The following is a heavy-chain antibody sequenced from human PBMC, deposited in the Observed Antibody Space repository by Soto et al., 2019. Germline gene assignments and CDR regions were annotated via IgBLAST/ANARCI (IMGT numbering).Heavy chain of an antibody. J-gene: IGHJ4*02. D-gene: IGHD6-13*01. CDR3: ARTEMPLYGSSWSDFYY. CDR1: GYTFTSSG. Sequence: GASVKVSCKTSGYTFTSSGISWVRQAPGQGLEWMGWISGYNGNTNYAQKLQGRVTMTTDTSTSTAYMELRSLRSDDTAVYYCARTEMPLYGSSWSDFYYWGQGTLVTVSA. CDR2: ISGYNGNT. V-gene: IGHV1-18*01.